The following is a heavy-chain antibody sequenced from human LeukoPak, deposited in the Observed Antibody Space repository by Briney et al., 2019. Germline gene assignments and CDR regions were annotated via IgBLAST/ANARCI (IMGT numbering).Heavy chain of an antibody. D-gene: IGHD3-10*01. CDR2: IRYDGSNK. CDR1: GFTFSSYG. Sequence: GGSLRLSCAASGFTFSSYGMHWVRQAPGKGLEWVAFIRYDGSNKYYADSVKGRFPISRDNSKNTLYLQMNSLRAGDTALYYCAKDTYYYGSGSSSHFDYWGQGTLVTVSS. V-gene: IGHV3-30*02. CDR3: AKDTYYYGSGSSSHFDY. J-gene: IGHJ4*02.